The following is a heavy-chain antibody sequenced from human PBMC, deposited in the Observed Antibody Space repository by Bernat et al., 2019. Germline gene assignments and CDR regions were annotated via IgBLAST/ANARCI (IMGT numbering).Heavy chain of an antibody. D-gene: IGHD2-2*01. CDR3: ASLVVPAAAFDY. CDR1: GFTFRDYY. CDR2: ISSSSCYT. V-gene: IGHV3-11*06. J-gene: IGHJ4*02. Sequence: QVQLVESGGGLVKPGGSLRLSCAASGFTFRDYYMSWIRQAPGKGLEWVSYISSSSCYTNYEHSVKGRFTITRDNAKNSLYLQMNSLRAEDAAVYYCASLVVPAAAFDYWGQGTLVTVSS.